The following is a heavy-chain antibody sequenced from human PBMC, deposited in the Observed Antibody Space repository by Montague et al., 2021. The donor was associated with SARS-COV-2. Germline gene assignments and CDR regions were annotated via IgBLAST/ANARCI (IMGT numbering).Heavy chain of an antibody. Sequence: SETLSLTCSVYGGSFSGNYWSWIRQFPGKGLEWIGEVSHSGSTNYNPSLKSRVTISIDSAKNHSSLQLRSVTAADTAVYYCARGSSGWSLLDVWGQGTTVTVSS. CDR2: VSHSGST. CDR3: ARGSSGWSLLDV. D-gene: IGHD6-19*01. CDR1: GGSFSGNY. V-gene: IGHV4-34*01. J-gene: IGHJ6*02.